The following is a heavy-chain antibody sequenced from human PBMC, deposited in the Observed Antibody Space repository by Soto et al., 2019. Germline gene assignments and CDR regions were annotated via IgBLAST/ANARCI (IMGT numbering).Heavy chain of an antibody. CDR3: ASSRRTPFAY. D-gene: IGHD1-1*01. Sequence: EVQLVESGGGLVQPGGSLRLSCAASGFTFSSYWMHWVRQAPGKGLVWVSRINSAGSSTFYADSVKGRLTISRDNAKNTLYRQMKSLRDEHTAVYYCASSRRTPFAYWGQGPLVTVSS. CDR1: GFTFSSYW. V-gene: IGHV3-74*01. CDR2: INSAGSST. J-gene: IGHJ4*02.